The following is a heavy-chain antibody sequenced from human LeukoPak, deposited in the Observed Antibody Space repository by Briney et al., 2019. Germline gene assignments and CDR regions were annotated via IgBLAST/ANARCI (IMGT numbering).Heavy chain of an antibody. CDR1: GFTFSRFG. D-gene: IGHD1-26*01. CDR3: ARARGQVVRTTMYFDL. V-gene: IGHV3-33*01. Sequence: SGGSLRLSCAASGFTFSRFGMHWVRQAPGKGVEWVAIIWYDGYNKFYADSVRGRFTISRDNSENTLYLQMNSLRAEDTAVYYCARARGQVVRTTMYFDLWGRGTLVTVSS. CDR2: IWYDGYNK. J-gene: IGHJ2*01.